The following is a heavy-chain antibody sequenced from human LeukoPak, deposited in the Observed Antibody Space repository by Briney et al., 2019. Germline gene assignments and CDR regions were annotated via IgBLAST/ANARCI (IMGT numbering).Heavy chain of an antibody. CDR1: GGSISSSNW. D-gene: IGHD3-16*01. V-gene: IGHV4-4*02. J-gene: IGHJ4*02. Sequence: SGTLSLTCAVSGGSISSSNWWSWVRQPPGKGLEWIGEIYHSGSTNYNPSLKSRVTISVDTSKNQFSLKLSSVTAADTAVYYCARGELWIHYFDYWGQGTLVTVSS. CDR3: ARGELWIHYFDY. CDR2: IYHSGST.